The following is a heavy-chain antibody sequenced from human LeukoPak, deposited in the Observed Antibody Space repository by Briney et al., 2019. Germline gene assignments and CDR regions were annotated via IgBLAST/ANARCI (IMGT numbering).Heavy chain of an antibody. CDR1: GYTFTGYY. Sequence: ASVKVSCKASGYTFTGYYMHWVRQAPGQGLEWMGIINPSGGSTSYAQKFQGRVTMTRDMSTSTVYMELSSLRSEDTAVYYCARDYGEIGWWNYFGNFDYWGQGTLVTVSS. CDR2: INPSGGST. V-gene: IGHV1-46*01. J-gene: IGHJ4*02. D-gene: IGHD1-7*01. CDR3: ARDYGEIGWWNYFGNFDY.